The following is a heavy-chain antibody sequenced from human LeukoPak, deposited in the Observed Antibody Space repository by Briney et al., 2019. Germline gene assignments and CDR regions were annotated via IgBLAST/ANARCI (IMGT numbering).Heavy chain of an antibody. CDR1: GGSISSYY. J-gene: IGHJ3*02. Sequence: PSETLSLTCAVSGGSISSYYWSWIRQPPGKGLEWIGYIYYTGSTDYNPSLGSRVTISVDTSKNQFSLKLTSVTAADTAVYYCARHSFRAFDIWGQGTVVTVSS. CDR2: IYYTGST. D-gene: IGHD4-11*01. CDR3: ARHSFRAFDI. V-gene: IGHV4-59*01.